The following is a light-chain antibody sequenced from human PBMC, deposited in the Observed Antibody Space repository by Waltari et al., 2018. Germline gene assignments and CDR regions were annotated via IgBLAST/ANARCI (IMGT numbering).Light chain of an antibody. CDR3: QQTYSTSWT. Sequence: IQMTQSPSSLSASVGDRVTITCRASQSISTYLNWYQQTPGKAPRLLIYAASNLQSGVPSRFSGSRSGTDFTLTISSLQPEDFASFYCQQTYSTSWTFGQGTKVEIK. CDR1: QSISTY. J-gene: IGKJ1*01. CDR2: AAS. V-gene: IGKV1-39*01.